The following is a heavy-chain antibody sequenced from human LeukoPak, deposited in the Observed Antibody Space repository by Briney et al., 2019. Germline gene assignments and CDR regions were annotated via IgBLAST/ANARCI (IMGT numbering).Heavy chain of an antibody. D-gene: IGHD5-18*01. CDR3: ARERGYSYGSSWFDP. V-gene: IGHV4-38-2*02. CDR2: IYHSGST. J-gene: IGHJ5*02. Sequence: PGGSLRLSCAASGFTFSDYYMSWIRQAPGKGLEWIGSIYHSGSTYYNPSLKSRVTISVDTSKNQFSLKLSSVTAADTAVYYCARERGYSYGSSWFDPWGQGTLVTVSS. CDR1: GFTFSDYY.